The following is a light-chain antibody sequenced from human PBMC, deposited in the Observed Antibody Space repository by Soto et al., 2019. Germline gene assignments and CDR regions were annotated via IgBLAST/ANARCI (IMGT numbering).Light chain of an antibody. CDR3: QQRNSYPIT. Sequence: ETVMTQSPATLSVSPGERATLSCRASQSVNSNLAWYQKKPGQAPRLLIYAASTRATGIPARFSGSGSGTEFTLTISSLQSEDFATYYCQQRNSYPITFGQGTRLEIK. CDR2: AAS. J-gene: IGKJ5*01. V-gene: IGKV3-15*01. CDR1: QSVNSN.